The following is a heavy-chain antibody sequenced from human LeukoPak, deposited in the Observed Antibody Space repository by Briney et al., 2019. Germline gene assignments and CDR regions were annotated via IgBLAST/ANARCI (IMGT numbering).Heavy chain of an antibody. CDR1: GFTFSSYW. Sequence: GGSLRLSCAASGFTFSSYWMSWVCQAPGKALEWVANIKQDGSEKYYVDSVKGRFTISRDNAKNSLYLQMNSLRAEDTAVYYCARVGGYDSGPFDYWGQGTLVTVSS. J-gene: IGHJ4*02. CDR3: ARVGGYDSGPFDY. D-gene: IGHD5-12*01. V-gene: IGHV3-7*03. CDR2: IKQDGSEK.